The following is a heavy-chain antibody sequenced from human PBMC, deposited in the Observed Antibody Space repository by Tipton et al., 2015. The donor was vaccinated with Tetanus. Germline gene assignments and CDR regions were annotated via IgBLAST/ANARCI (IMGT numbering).Heavy chain of an antibody. CDR3: ARAREAFDY. J-gene: IGHJ3*01. V-gene: IGHV1-46*04. D-gene: IGHD1-26*01. CDR1: GYTFTQYY. CDR2: IYPSDGST. Sequence: QSGAEVKKPGASVKLSCKTSGYTFTQYYLHWVRQAPGQGLEWMGMIYPSDGSTSYAEKLQGRVTMTRDTPTSTVYMEMSSLRSEDTAVYYCARAREAFDYWGQGTKVTVSS.